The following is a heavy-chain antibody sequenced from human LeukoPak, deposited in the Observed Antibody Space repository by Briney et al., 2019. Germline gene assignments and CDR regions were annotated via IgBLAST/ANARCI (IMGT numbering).Heavy chain of an antibody. CDR1: GFTFSSYW. CDR3: AREYYSDSSGSDY. D-gene: IGHD3-22*01. CDR2: INQDGSEK. V-gene: IGHV3-7*05. J-gene: IGHJ4*02. Sequence: GRSLRLSCAASGFTFSSYWMSWVRQAPGKGLEWVANINQDGSEKYSVDSVKGRFTISRDNAKNSLYLQMNSLRAEDTAVYYCAREYYSDSSGSDYWGQGTLVTVSS.